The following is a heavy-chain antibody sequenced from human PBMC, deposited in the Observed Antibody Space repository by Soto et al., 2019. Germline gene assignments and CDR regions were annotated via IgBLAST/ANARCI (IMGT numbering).Heavy chain of an antibody. V-gene: IGHV4-30-4*01. J-gene: IGHJ2*01. CDR3: AREVIPLTTDWYFDL. Sequence: QLQLRESGPGLVKPSETLSLTCTVSGGSISGGVGGLYYWSWIRQPPGKGLEWVCYIYDSGSTYYNPSIKSRVTLSVDTSKNQFSLRLSSVTAADTAVYYCAREVIPLTTDWYFDLWGRGTLVTVSS. CDR2: IYDSGST. CDR1: GGSISGGVGGLYY. D-gene: IGHD4-17*01.